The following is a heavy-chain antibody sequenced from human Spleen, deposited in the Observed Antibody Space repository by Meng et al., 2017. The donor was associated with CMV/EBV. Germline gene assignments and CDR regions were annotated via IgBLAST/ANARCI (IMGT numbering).Heavy chain of an antibody. D-gene: IGHD3-9*01. CDR1: EFTFSSYG. V-gene: IGHV3-48*03. CDR3: ARELTGNHHFDY. CDR2: ITSSSNAI. Sequence: GESLKISCAASEFTFSSYGMNWVRQAPGKGLEWVSYITSSSNAIYYADSVKGRFTISRDNAKNSLYLQMNSLRGEDTAVYYCARELTGNHHFDYWGQGTLVTVSS. J-gene: IGHJ4*02.